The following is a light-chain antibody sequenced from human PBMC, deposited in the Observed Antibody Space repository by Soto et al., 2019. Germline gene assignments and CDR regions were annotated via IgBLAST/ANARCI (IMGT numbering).Light chain of an antibody. J-gene: IGKJ1*01. CDR1: QAVTNGY. CDR2: GVS. V-gene: IGKV3-20*01. CDR3: QRYGNSPA. Sequence: EIVLTQSPGTLSLSPGERATLSCRASQAVTNGYFAWYQQKSSQAPRLLIYGVSNRAIGIPDRFSGSGSGTDFTLTITRLEPEDFAVYYCQRYGNSPAFGQGTKVEVK.